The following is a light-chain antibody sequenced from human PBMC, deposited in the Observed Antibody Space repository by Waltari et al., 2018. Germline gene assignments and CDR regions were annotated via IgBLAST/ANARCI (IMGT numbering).Light chain of an antibody. CDR2: LNSDGSH. V-gene: IGLV4-69*01. J-gene: IGLJ3*02. CDR1: SGHSSSA. Sequence: QLVLTQSPSASASLGASVKLTCTLSSGHSSSAIAWHQQQPEKGPRYLMKLNSDGSHTKGDGIPDRCSGSSSGAERYLTISSLQSEDEADYYCQTWGTGSWVFGGGTKLTVL. CDR3: QTWGTGSWV.